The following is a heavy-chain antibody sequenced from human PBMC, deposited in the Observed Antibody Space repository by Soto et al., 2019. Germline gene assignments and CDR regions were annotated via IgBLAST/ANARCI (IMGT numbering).Heavy chain of an antibody. CDR1: GGSISSGGYS. D-gene: IGHD2-2*01. CDR2: IYHSGST. CDR3: ARVPDR. V-gene: IGHV4-30-2*01. Sequence: QLQLQASGSGLVKPSQTLSLTCAVSGGSISSGGYSWSWIRQPPGKGLEWIGYIYHSGSTYYIPSLESRVTISVDRSKNQSSLKLSSVTAAETAVYYCARVPDRWAQGTLVTVSS. J-gene: IGHJ5*02.